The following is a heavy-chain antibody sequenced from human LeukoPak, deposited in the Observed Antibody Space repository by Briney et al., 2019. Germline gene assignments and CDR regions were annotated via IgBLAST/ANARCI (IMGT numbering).Heavy chain of an antibody. D-gene: IGHD3-22*01. J-gene: IGHJ4*02. CDR2: ISYDGNNK. V-gene: IGHV3-30-3*02. CDR1: GFTSSA. Sequence: GRSLRLSCAASGFTSSAMHWVRQAPGKGLEWVAVISYDGNNKYYADSVKGRFTISRDNSKNTLYLQMNSLRAEDTAVYYCAKKGYYDGSGYYMYYFDHWGQGTLVTVSS. CDR3: AKKGYYDGSGYYMYYFDH.